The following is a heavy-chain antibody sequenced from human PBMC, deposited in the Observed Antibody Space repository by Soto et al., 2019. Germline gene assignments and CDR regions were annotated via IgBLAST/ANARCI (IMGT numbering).Heavy chain of an antibody. D-gene: IGHD2-2*01. J-gene: IGHJ6*02. CDR1: GYAFTSYY. V-gene: IGHV1-46*01. CDR2: INPSGAST. CDR3: ARDYCISISCEGGV. Sequence: QVQLVQSGAGVKKPGASVKVSCKASGYAFTSYYIHWVRQDPGQGLEWMGMINPSGASTSYAQKFQGRVTMTRDTPTSTVYMELSSLRSEDTAVYYCARDYCISISCEGGVWGQGTTVTVSS.